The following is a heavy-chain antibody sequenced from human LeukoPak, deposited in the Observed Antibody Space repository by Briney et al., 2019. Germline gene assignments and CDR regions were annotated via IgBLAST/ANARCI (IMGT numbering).Heavy chain of an antibody. CDR1: GFTFSSYA. J-gene: IGHJ3*02. CDR3: AKDLGYAFDI. Sequence: GGSLRLSCAASGFTFSSYAMHWVRQAPGKGLEWVSAISDSGGSTYYADSVKGRFTISRDNSKNTLYLQMNSLRAEDTAVYYCAKDLGYAFDIWGQGTMVTVSS. D-gene: IGHD3-10*01. V-gene: IGHV3-23*01. CDR2: ISDSGGST.